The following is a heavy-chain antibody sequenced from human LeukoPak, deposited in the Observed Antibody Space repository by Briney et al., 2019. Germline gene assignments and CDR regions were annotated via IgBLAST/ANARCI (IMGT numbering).Heavy chain of an antibody. V-gene: IGHV3-30*18. CDR1: GFTFSSYG. D-gene: IGHD1-26*01. CDR3: SKDGGSYSWAAFDD. Sequence: GRSLKLSCAASGFTFSSYGMHWVRQAPGKGLEWVAVISYDGSDKYYSDSVKGRFTISRDNSKNTLYLQMNSLRAEDTAVYYCSKDGGSYSWAAFDDWGQGTLVTVSS. CDR2: ISYDGSDK. J-gene: IGHJ4*02.